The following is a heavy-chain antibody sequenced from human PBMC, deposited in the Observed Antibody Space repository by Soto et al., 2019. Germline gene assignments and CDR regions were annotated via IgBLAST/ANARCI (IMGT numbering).Heavy chain of an antibody. V-gene: IGHV3-23*01. CDR1: GFTLQNYA. J-gene: IGHJ5*02. CDR3: AKGKSTGDIDWFDP. D-gene: IGHD3-10*01. Sequence: PGGSVRLSCTASGFTLQNYAMAWVRQAPGKGLEWVSTLIGGHYGTAYSYSVKGRFTVSRDNSKNCLYLQMNSLGAEDTAMYFCAKGKSTGDIDWFDPWGQGSLVTVSS. CDR2: LIGGHYGT.